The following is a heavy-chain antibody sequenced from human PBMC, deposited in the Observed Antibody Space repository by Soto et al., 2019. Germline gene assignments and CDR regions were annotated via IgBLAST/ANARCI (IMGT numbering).Heavy chain of an antibody. Sequence: GGSLRLSCAASGFTFSSYGMHWVRQAPGKGLEWVAVIWYDGSNKYYADSVKGRFTISRDNSKNTLYLQMSSLRAEDTAVYYCARDLIRYCSSTSCPKNYFDYWGQGTLVTVSS. CDR1: GFTFSSYG. D-gene: IGHD2-2*01. V-gene: IGHV3-33*01. J-gene: IGHJ4*02. CDR3: ARDLIRYCSSTSCPKNYFDY. CDR2: IWYDGSNK.